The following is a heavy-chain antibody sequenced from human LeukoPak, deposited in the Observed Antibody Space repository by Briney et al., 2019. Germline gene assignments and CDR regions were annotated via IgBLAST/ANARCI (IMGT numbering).Heavy chain of an antibody. Sequence: SETLSLTCAVYGGSFSGYYWSWIRQPPGKGLEWIGEINHSGSTNYNPSLKSPVTISVDTSKNQFSLKLSSVTAADTAVYYCARGVEGYCSSTSCYPYYYYYYYMDVWGKGTTVTVSS. CDR3: ARGVEGYCSSTSCYPYYYYYYYMDV. V-gene: IGHV4-34*01. CDR1: GGSFSGYY. J-gene: IGHJ6*03. D-gene: IGHD2-2*01. CDR2: INHSGST.